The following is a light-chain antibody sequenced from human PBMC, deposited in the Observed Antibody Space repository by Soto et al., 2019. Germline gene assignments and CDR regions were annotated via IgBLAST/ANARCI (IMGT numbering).Light chain of an antibody. V-gene: IGKV3-20*01. CDR2: DAS. CDR3: QEYDGAPIT. J-gene: IGKJ5*01. CDR1: QSIRSER. Sequence: EIVLTQSPDTLSLSPGERATLSWRASQSIRSERLAWYQQKPGQAPRLVIFDASNRASGMPERFSGSGSGTDFTLTIARLEPGDFAVYYCQEYDGAPITFGLGTRLEIK.